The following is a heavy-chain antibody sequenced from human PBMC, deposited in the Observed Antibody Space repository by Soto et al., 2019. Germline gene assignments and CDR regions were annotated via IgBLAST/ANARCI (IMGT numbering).Heavy chain of an antibody. Sequence: ASVKVSCKASGYTFTGYFIHWVRQAPGQGLEWMGWMNPDSGGTKYAQKLQGRVTMTTDTSTSTAYMELRSLRSDDTAVYYCARDSGPGDPGALDYWGQGTLVTVSS. CDR1: GYTFTGYF. V-gene: IGHV1-2*02. J-gene: IGHJ4*02. CDR2: MNPDSGGT. D-gene: IGHD3-10*01. CDR3: ARDSGPGDPGALDY.